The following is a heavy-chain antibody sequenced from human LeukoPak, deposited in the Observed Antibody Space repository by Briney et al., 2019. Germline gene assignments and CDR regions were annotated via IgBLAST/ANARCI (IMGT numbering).Heavy chain of an antibody. CDR3: ARQGYWSGYFVFDS. J-gene: IGHJ4*02. Sequence: SETLSLTSTVSGGSTSSYYWSWIRQPPGKGLEWIGYIYYSGSTNYNPSLESRVTISVDTSKNQFSLRLSSVTAADTAVYYCARQGYWSGYFVFDSWGQGTLVTVSS. V-gene: IGHV4-59*08. CDR2: IYYSGST. D-gene: IGHD3-3*01. CDR1: GGSTSSYY.